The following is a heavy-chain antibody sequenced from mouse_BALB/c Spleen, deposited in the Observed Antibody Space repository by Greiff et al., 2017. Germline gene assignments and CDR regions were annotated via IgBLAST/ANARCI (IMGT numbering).Heavy chain of an antibody. Sequence: QVQLQQSGAELVRPGTSVKVSCKASGYAFTNYLIEWVKQRPGQGLEWIGVINPGSGGTNYNEKFKGKATLTADKSSSTAYMQLSSLTSDDSAVYFCARNYGNAMDYWGQGTSVTVSS. J-gene: IGHJ4*01. CDR3: ARNYGNAMDY. D-gene: IGHD2-1*01. CDR1: GYAFTNYL. V-gene: IGHV1-54*01. CDR2: INPGSGGT.